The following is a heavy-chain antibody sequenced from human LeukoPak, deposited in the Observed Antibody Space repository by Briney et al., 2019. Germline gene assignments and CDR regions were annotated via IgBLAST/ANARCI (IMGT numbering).Heavy chain of an antibody. CDR1: GGTFSSYA. D-gene: IGHD1-26*01. CDR3: ASDGVGATRGGYYYYYMDV. Sequence: GASVKVSCKASGGTFSSYAISWVRQAPGQGLEWMGRIIPIFGTANYAQKFQGRVTITTDESTSTAYMELSSLRSEDTAVYYCASDGVGATRGGYYYYYMDVWGKGTAVTVSS. J-gene: IGHJ6*03. V-gene: IGHV1-69*05. CDR2: IIPIFGTA.